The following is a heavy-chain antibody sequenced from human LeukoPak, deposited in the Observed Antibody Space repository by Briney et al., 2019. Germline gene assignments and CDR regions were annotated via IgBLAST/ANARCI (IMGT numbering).Heavy chain of an antibody. Sequence: GASVKVSCKVSGYTLTELSMHWVRQAPGKGLEWRRGFYPEDDETIYAQKFQGTLYAQKFQVRVTITADESANIAYMELSSLRPEDTAVYYCARGIRNVLYGDYAVYWGQGTQVTVSS. CDR3: ARGIRNVLYGDYAVY. J-gene: IGHJ4*02. CDR1: GYTLTELS. D-gene: IGHD4-17*01. CDR2: FYPEDDET. V-gene: IGHV1-24*01.